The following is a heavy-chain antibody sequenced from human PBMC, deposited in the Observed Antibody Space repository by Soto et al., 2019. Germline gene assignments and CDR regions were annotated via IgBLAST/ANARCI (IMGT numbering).Heavy chain of an antibody. V-gene: IGHV1-69*04. CDR2: IIPILGIA. CDR3: ARDGDRTIFPNWFDP. D-gene: IGHD3-3*01. Sequence: ASVKVSCKASGGTFSSYTISWARQAPGQGLEWMGRIIPILGIANYARKFQGRVTITADKSTSTAYMELRSLRSDDTAVYYCARDGDRTIFPNWFDPWGQGTLVTVSS. CDR1: GGTFSSYT. J-gene: IGHJ5*02.